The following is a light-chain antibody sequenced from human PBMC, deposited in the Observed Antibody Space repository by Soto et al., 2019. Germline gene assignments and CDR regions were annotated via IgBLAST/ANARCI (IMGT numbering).Light chain of an antibody. Sequence: IMLTQSPAALSLSPGQRATLSFRASQSVTSYLAGYQQKPGQAPRLLIYDASNRATGIPDRFSGSGSGTDFTLTISRLEPEDFAVYYCQQYGSSGTFGQGTKVDIK. CDR1: QSVTSY. CDR3: QQYGSSGT. J-gene: IGKJ1*01. V-gene: IGKV3-20*01. CDR2: DAS.